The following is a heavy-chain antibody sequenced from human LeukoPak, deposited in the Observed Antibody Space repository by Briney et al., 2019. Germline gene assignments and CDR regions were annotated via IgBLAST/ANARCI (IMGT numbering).Heavy chain of an antibody. Sequence: GAPVKVSCKAAGYTFTNYGVTWVRQAPGQGLEWVGWIGAQNGNTNYVQKLEDRVTMTTDTTTPTAYLELRNLRSDDTAVYYCARDSASTSFPPAYDYWGQGTVVAVSS. V-gene: IGHV1-18*04. CDR2: IGAQNGNT. J-gene: IGHJ4*02. CDR1: GYTFTNYG. CDR3: ARDSASTSFPPAYDY. D-gene: IGHD3-16*01.